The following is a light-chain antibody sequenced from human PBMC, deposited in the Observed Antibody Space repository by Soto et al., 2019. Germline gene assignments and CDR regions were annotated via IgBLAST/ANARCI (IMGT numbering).Light chain of an antibody. V-gene: IGKV1D-16*01. J-gene: IGKJ5*01. CDR2: ASS. CDR1: QDINSR. CDR3: QQYHDYPIT. Sequence: DIQMTQSPSSLSASVGDRVTITCRASQDINSRLGWYQQKAEKAPKFLIYASSTLQSAGPSRFSGSGSETDFTLTISSLQPEDFATYYCQQYHDYPITCGQGTRLEI.